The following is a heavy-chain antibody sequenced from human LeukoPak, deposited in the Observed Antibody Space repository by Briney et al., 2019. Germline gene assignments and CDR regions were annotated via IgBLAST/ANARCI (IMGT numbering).Heavy chain of an antibody. D-gene: IGHD3-22*01. V-gene: IGHV4-4*09. CDR2: IYTSGGT. CDR1: GGVISSFY. J-gene: IGHJ4*02. CDR3: ARNYYDNSGYLDY. Sequence: PSETLPLTCTVSGGVISSFYRSWIRQPPGKGLEWIGFIYTSGGTYYNPSLKSRVIISVDTSKSQFSLKLTSVTAADTAVYYCARNYYDNSGYLDYWGQGTLVTVSS.